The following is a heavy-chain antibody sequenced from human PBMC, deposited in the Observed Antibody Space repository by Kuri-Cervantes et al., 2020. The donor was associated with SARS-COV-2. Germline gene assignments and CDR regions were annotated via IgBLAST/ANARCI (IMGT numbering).Heavy chain of an antibody. D-gene: IGHD3-3*01. CDR3: ARRVRGEWLSQYYFDY. V-gene: IGHV1-69*06. J-gene: IGHJ4*02. CDR1: GGTFSSYA. Sequence: SVKVSCKASGGTFSSYAISWVRQAPGQGLEWMGGIIPIFGTAKYAQKFQGRVTITADKSTSTAYMELSSLRSEDTAVYYCARRVRGEWLSQYYFDYWGQGTLVTVSS. CDR2: IIPIFGTA.